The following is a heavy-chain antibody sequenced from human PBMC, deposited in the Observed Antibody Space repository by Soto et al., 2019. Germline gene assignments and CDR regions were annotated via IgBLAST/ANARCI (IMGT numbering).Heavy chain of an antibody. J-gene: IGHJ4*02. D-gene: IGHD2-15*01. Sequence: EVRLVESGGGLVQPGGSLRLSCVTSGFTFTKYSMNWVRQAPGKGLEWVSYISYSGEIKYYADSLKGRYAISRDDAKNSVYLQMNSLRDEDTAFYYCVRGVVVVVGSTAENFDHWGQGTMVTVSS. CDR2: ISYSGEIK. V-gene: IGHV3-48*02. CDR3: VRGVVVVVGSTAENFDH. CDR1: GFTFTKYS.